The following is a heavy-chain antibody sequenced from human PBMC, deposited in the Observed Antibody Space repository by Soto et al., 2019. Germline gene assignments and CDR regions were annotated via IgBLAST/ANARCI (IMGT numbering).Heavy chain of an antibody. Sequence: QVQLVESGGGVVQPGRSLRLSCAASGFTFSSYGMHWVRQAPGKGLEWVAVISYDGSNKYYADSVKGRXXXXRDNXKXXXXXXXXXXXXXXXXXXXXXKXGXGXSSTSCYPWFDPWGQGTLVTVSS. J-gene: IGHJ5*02. D-gene: IGHD2-2*01. CDR3: XKXGXGXSSTSCYPWFDP. V-gene: IGHV3-30*03. CDR1: GFTFSSYG. CDR2: ISYDGSNK.